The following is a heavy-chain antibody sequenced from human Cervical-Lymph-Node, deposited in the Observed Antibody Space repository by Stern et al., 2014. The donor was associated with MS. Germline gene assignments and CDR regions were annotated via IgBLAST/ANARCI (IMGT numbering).Heavy chain of an antibody. Sequence: VQLVQSGAEVKKPGASVKVSCKASGYTFTNYSMHWVRQAPGQGLEWVGIINPSGGSTNYAQKFQGRVTMTRDTSTSTVYMELSSLRSEDTAVYYCAREVAGHRLGMMDVWGQGTTVTVSS. CDR1: GYTFTNYS. J-gene: IGHJ6*02. CDR3: AREVAGHRLGMMDV. CDR2: INPSGGST. V-gene: IGHV1-46*01. D-gene: IGHD6-19*01.